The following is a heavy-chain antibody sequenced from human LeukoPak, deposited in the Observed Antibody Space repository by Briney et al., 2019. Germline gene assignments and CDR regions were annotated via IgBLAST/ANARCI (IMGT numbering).Heavy chain of an antibody. CDR3: ARKDFSSGSFSY. V-gene: IGHV3-11*04. CDR1: GFRFTRFY. Sequence: GSLRLSCAVSGFRFTRFYMSWIRQAPGKGLEWISYIGLSGSPLDYADSVRGRFTISRDNAKNSLYLELNSLRAEDTAVYYCARKDFSSGSFSYWGQGTLVTVSS. D-gene: IGHD3-22*01. CDR2: IGLSGSPL. J-gene: IGHJ4*02.